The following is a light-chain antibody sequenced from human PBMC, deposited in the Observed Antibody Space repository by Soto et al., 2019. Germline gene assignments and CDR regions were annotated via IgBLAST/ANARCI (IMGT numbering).Light chain of an antibody. Sequence: QSVLTQPASVSGSPGQSITISCTGTSSDVGGHKYVSWYQQHPGKAPKLMIYEVSRRPSGVSHRFSGSKSGNTASLTISGLQAEDEADYYCNSYTSSSTWVFGGGTK. CDR3: NSYTSSSTWV. V-gene: IGLV2-14*01. CDR1: SSDVGGHKY. CDR2: EVS. J-gene: IGLJ3*02.